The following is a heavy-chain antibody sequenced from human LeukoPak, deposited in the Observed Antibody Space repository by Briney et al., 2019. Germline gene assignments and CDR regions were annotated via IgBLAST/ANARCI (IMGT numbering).Heavy chain of an antibody. Sequence: GGSLRLSCAASGFTFDDDAMHWVRQAPGKGLEWVSGISWNSGSIGYADSVKGRFTISRDNAKNSLYLQMNSLRAEDTALYYCAKDGRSGSYFSWFDPWGQGTLVTVSS. V-gene: IGHV3-9*01. D-gene: IGHD3-10*01. CDR3: AKDGRSGSYFSWFDP. J-gene: IGHJ5*02. CDR2: ISWNSGSI. CDR1: GFTFDDDA.